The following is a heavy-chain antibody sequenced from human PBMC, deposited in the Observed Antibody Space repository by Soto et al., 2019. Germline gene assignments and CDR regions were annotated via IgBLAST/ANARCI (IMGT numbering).Heavy chain of an antibody. D-gene: IGHD3-3*01. CDR3: TRDDSPNDD. CDR1: GYTYASRG. J-gene: IGHJ4*02. CDR2: INSYNGNT. Sequence: QVQLVQSGAEVKKPGASVKVSCKASGYTYASRGISWVRQAPGQGLEWMGWINSYNGNTKYAQKFQGRLTMTTDTSTTTSYMELRSLRSDDTAVYYCTRDDSPNDDWGQGTLVTVAS. V-gene: IGHV1-18*01.